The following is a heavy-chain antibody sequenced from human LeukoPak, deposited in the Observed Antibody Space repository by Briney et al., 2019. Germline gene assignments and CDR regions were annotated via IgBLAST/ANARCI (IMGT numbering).Heavy chain of an antibody. D-gene: IGHD4-17*01. CDR2: INPSGGST. CDR1: GYTFTSYY. CDR3: ARGLTHYGDYDAY. J-gene: IGHJ4*02. Sequence: ASVKVSCKASGYTFTSYYMHWVRQAPGQGLEWMGIINPSGGSTSYAQKFQDRVAMTRDTSTSTVYMQLSSLRSEDTDVYYCARGLTHYGDYDAYWGQGTLVTVSS. V-gene: IGHV1-46*01.